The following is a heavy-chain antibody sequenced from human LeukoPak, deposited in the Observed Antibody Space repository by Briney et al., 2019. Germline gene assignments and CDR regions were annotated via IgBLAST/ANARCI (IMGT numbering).Heavy chain of an antibody. CDR2: TYYRSKWYN. D-gene: IGHD1-1*01. CDR1: GDSVSSNSVA. Sequence: PSQSLSVTCAISGDSVSSNSVAWNWIRQSPSRGLEWLGRTYYRSKWYNEYAGSVKSRMTISADTSKNQFSLQVRSVTPEDTAVYYCARDKETTFALFDYWGQGTLVTVSS. CDR3: ARDKETTFALFDY. V-gene: IGHV6-1*01. J-gene: IGHJ4*02.